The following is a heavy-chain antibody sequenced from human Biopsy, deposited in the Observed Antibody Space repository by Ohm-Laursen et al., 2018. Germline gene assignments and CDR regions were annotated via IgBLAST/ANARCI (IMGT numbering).Heavy chain of an antibody. D-gene: IGHD3-16*01. V-gene: IGHV3-11*01. J-gene: IGHJ4*02. CDR1: GFDVSSNY. CDR2: INSVGTI. Sequence: SLRLSCAASGFDVSSNYMSWLRQAPGKGLEWVSNINSVGTIYYADSVRGRFTISRDNAKNSLYLQMNSLRVEDTAVYYCARSVGIMAAPIDYWGQGTLVTVSS. CDR3: ARSVGIMAAPIDY.